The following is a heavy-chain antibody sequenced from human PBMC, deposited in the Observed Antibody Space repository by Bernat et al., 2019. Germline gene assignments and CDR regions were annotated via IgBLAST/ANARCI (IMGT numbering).Heavy chain of an antibody. J-gene: IGHJ4*02. V-gene: IGHV3-7*03. CDR1: GFTFSNYW. CDR3: VSVGHTGWSQDY. Sequence: VQLVESGGGLVQPGGSLRLSCAASGFTFSNYWMSWVRQAPGKGLEWVANINQDVSTKYYLDSVKGRFSISRDNAKNSVSLQMNSLRADDTAVYYCVSVGHTGWSQDYWGQGTLVTVSS. D-gene: IGHD2-2*02. CDR2: INQDVSTK.